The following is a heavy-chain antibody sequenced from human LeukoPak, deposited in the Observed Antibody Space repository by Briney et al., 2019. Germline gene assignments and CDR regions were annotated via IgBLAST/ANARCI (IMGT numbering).Heavy chain of an antibody. V-gene: IGHV3-53*01. CDR2: IYSGGST. CDR3: AKDGDTAMATGSFDY. J-gene: IGHJ4*02. D-gene: IGHD5-18*01. Sequence: GGSLRLSCAASGFTVSSNYMSWVRQAPGKGLEWVSVIYSGGSTYYADSVKGRFTISRDNSKNTLYLQMNSLRAEDTAVYYCAKDGDTAMATGSFDYWGQGTLVTVSS. CDR1: GFTVSSNY.